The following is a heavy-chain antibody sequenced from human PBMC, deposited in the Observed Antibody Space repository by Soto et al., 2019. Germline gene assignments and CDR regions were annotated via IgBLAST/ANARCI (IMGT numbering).Heavy chain of an antibody. D-gene: IGHD3-3*01. CDR3: ARGDSLSYDFWSAYCARKGAYCIDV. CDR1: GGSISSGGYY. V-gene: IGHV4-31*03. Sequence: SETLSLTCTVSGGSISSGGYYWSWIRQHPGKGLEWIGYINYSGSTNYNPSLKSRVTISVDTSKNQVSLKLSSVTAADTAVYYCARGDSLSYDFWSAYCARKGAYCIDVWGKGTTVTVSS. J-gene: IGHJ6*03. CDR2: INYSGST.